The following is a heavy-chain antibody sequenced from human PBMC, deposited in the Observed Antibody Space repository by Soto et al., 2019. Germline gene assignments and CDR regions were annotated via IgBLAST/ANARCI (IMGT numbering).Heavy chain of an antibody. CDR2: INPNNGDT. Sequence: ASVKVSCKASGYTFTSYDINWVRQAPGQGFEWMGWINPNNGDTKYAQKFQGRVTLTTDTSISTACMELSSLRSDDTAVYCCARYLDTSAYYFFDYWGQGTVVTVSS. J-gene: IGHJ4*02. D-gene: IGHD3-22*01. CDR1: GYTFTSYD. CDR3: ARYLDTSAYYFFDY. V-gene: IGHV1-2*02.